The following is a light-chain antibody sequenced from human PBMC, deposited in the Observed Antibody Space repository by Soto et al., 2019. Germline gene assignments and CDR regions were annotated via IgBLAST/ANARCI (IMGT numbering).Light chain of an antibody. CDR3: LQHKKD. J-gene: IGKJ5*01. CDR2: AAS. CDR1: QSISSY. V-gene: IGKV1-39*01. Sequence: DIQMTQSPSSRSASVGDRVTITCRASQSISSYVNWYQQKPGKAPKLLIYAASSLQSGVPSRFSGSGSGTEFTLTISSLQHEDFATYYCLQHKKDFGQGTRLEI.